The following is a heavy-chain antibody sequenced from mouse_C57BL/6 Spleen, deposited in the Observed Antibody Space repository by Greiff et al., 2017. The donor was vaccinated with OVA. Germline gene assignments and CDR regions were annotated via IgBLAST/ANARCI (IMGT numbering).Heavy chain of an antibody. D-gene: IGHD1-1*01. V-gene: IGHV14-2*01. CDR2: IDPEDGET. J-gene: IGHJ2*01. CDR1: GFNIKDYY. CDR3: ARAGYYGSSRDYFDY. Sequence: EVKLVESGAELVKPGASVKLSCTASGFNIKDYYMHWVKQRTEQGLEWIGRIDPEDGETKYAPKFQGKATITADTSSNTAYLQLSSLTSEDTAVYFCARAGYYGSSRDYFDYWGQGTTLTVSS.